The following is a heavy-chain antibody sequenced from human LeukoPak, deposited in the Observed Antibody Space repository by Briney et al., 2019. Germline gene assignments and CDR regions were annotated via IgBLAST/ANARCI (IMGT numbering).Heavy chain of an antibody. V-gene: IGHV1-69*01. CDR3: ARGSTGGSGSYPFYYMDV. D-gene: IGHD3-10*01. CDR1: GGTFSSYA. CDR2: IIPIFGTA. J-gene: IGHJ6*03. Sequence: SVKVSCKASGGTFSSYAISWVRQAPGQGLEWMGGIIPIFGTANYAQKFQGRVTITAHESTSTAHMELSSLRSEDTAVYYCARGSTGGSGSYPFYYMDVWGKGTTVTVSS.